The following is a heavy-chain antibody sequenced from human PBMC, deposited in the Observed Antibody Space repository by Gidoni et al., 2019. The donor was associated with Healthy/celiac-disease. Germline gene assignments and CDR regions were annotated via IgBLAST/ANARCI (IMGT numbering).Heavy chain of an antibody. CDR3: ARATTDYDILTGASIDY. CDR2: IYHSGST. V-gene: IGHV4-4*02. Sequence: VQLQDSGPGLVKPSGTLSLTCAVSGCSIRSSNWWTWVRQPPGKGLEWIGEIYHSGSTKYNPSIKSRVTISVDKSKNQFSLKLSSVTAADTAVYYCARATTDYDILTGASIDYWGQGTLVTVSS. J-gene: IGHJ4*02. CDR1: GCSIRSSNW. D-gene: IGHD3-9*01.